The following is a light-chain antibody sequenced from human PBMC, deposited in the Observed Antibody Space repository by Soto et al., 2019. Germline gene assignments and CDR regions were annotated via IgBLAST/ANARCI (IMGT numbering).Light chain of an antibody. CDR3: LQVNSYPLT. CDR2: AAS. CDR1: QGISSY. J-gene: IGKJ4*01. Sequence: DIQLTQSTSCLSASVGGRVTITCRANQGISSYLAWYQQKPGRAPKLLIYAASTLQSGVPSRFSGSGFGTEFTLTISSLQPEDFATYYCLQVNSYPLTFGGGTKVEIK. V-gene: IGKV1-9*01.